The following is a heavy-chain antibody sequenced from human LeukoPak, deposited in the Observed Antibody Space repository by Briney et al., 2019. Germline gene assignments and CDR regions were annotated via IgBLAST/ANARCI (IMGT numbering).Heavy chain of an antibody. Sequence: SETLSLTCTVSGGSISSYYWSWIRQPPGKGLEWIGYIYYSGSTNYNPSLKSRVTISVDTSKNQFSLKLSTVTAADTAVYYCARDLNYWGQGTLVTVSS. J-gene: IGHJ4*02. CDR2: IYYSGST. V-gene: IGHV4-59*01. CDR1: GGSISSYY. CDR3: ARDLNY. D-gene: IGHD3-9*01.